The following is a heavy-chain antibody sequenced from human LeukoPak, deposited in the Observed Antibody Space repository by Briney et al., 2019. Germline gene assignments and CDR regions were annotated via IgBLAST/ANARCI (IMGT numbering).Heavy chain of an antibody. CDR2: ISGSGGST. D-gene: IGHD2-2*01. Sequence: GGFLRLSCAASGFTFTRSWMSWVRQAPGEGLEWVSAISGSGGSTYYADSVKGRFTISRDNSKNTLYLQMNSLRAEDTAVYYCAKSYGDCSSTSCYLFDYWGQGTLVTVSS. CDR1: GFTFTRSW. J-gene: IGHJ4*02. V-gene: IGHV3-23*01. CDR3: AKSYGDCSSTSCYLFDY.